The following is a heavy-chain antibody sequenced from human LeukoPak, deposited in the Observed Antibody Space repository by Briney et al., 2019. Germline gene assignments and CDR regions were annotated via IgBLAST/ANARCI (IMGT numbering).Heavy chain of an antibody. CDR2: IYYSGRT. J-gene: IGHJ6*02. V-gene: IGHV4-59*08. CDR3: ARALQDYYYGMDV. CDR1: GDSISGYY. D-gene: IGHD5-24*01. Sequence: SETLSLTCTVSGDSISGYYWSWIRQPPGKGLEWIGYIYYSGRTNYYPSLKSRVTISEDTSKNHFSLRLRSMTAADTAVYYCARALQDYYYGMDVWGQGTTVTVSS.